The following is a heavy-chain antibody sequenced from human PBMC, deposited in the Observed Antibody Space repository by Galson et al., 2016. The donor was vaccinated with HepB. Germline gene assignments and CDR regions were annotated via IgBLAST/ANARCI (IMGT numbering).Heavy chain of an antibody. CDR1: GGSISSGSHY. D-gene: IGHD3-22*01. J-gene: IGHJ3*02. CDR3: ARREGVHYSDRSDLADDAFNI. CDR2: IYYSGNT. V-gene: IGHV4-39*01. Sequence: SETLSLTCTVSGGSISSGSHYWGWIRQPPGKGLEWIGSIYYSGNTHYNPSLKSRVTISVDTSKNQFSLKLNSVTAADTAVYLCARREGVHYSDRSDLADDAFNIWGQGTMVTVSS.